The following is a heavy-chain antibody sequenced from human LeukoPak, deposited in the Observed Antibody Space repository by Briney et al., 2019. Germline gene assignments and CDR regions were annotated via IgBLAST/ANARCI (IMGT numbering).Heavy chain of an antibody. CDR3: AKDPRGYSPSYYFDY. V-gene: IGHV3-30-3*01. CDR2: ISSAGDKT. J-gene: IGHJ4*02. D-gene: IGHD1-26*01. CDR1: GFTFSNYL. Sequence: GGSLRLSCAASGFTFSNYLMHWVRRAPGKGLEWVAVISSAGDKTFYADSVKGRFTISRDNSKNTLYLQMNTLRAEDTAVYYCAKDPRGYSPSYYFDYWGQGTLVTVSS.